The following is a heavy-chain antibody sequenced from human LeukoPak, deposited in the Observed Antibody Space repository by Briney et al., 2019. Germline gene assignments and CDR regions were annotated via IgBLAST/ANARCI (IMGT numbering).Heavy chain of an antibody. D-gene: IGHD2-2*02. CDR3: ARGPMTIIPL. V-gene: IGHV3-7*01. Sequence: GGSLRLSCAASGFTFSSHWMSWVRKAPGKGLEWVANINPDGSEKKYVDSLKGLFTISRDNAKTSLYLHMSSLRAEDTAVYFCARGPMTIIPLWGHGTLVTVSS. CDR2: INPDGSEK. CDR1: GFTFSSHW. J-gene: IGHJ4*01.